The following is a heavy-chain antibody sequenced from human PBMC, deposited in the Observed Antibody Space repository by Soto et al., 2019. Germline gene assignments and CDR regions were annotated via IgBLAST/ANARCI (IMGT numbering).Heavy chain of an antibody. V-gene: IGHV1-69*06. CDR1: GGTFSSYA. CDR2: IIPIFGTA. J-gene: IGHJ4*02. D-gene: IGHD5-18*01. CDR3: ARGAGYGRNLDY. Sequence: ASVKVSCKASGGTFSSYAISWVRQAPGQGLEWMGGIIPIFGTANYAQKFQGRVTITADKSTSTAYMELSSLRSEDTAVYYCARGAGYGRNLDYWGQGTPVTVSS.